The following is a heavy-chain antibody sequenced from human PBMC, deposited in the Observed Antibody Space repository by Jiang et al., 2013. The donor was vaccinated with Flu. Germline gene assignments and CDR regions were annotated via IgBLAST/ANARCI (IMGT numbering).Heavy chain of an antibody. CDR3: VNVNRGYISGWSPHFDH. J-gene: IGHJ4*02. Sequence: VQLLESGGGLVQPGGSLRLSCAVSGLTVSDSFLTWVRQAPGRGLQWLSIIYRDGDAYYADSVKGRFTISKDNSKNILYLQLDSLRPEDTAIYYCVNVNRGYISGWSPHFDHVGPGSPGPPSPQ. D-gene: IGHD6-19*01. CDR2: IYRDGDA. CDR1: GLTVSDSF. V-gene: IGHV3-66*02.